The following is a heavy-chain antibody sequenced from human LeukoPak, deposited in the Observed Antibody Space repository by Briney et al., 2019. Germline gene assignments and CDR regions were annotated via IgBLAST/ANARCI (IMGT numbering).Heavy chain of an antibody. D-gene: IGHD5-18*01. V-gene: IGHV3-23*01. Sequence: PGGSLRLSCAASGFTFTNYWMSWVRQAPGKGLEWVSAISGSGGSTYYADSVKGRFTISRDNSKNTLYLQMNSLRAEDTAVYYCANQYPDTAMVIDYWGQGTLVTVSS. J-gene: IGHJ4*02. CDR3: ANQYPDTAMVIDY. CDR1: GFTFTNYW. CDR2: ISGSGGST.